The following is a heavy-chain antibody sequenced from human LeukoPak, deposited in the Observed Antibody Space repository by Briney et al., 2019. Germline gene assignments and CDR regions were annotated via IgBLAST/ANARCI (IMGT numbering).Heavy chain of an antibody. Sequence: QPGGSLRLSCAASGFTFSSYGMSWVRQAPGKGLEWVSGTSGSGSSTYYADSVQGRFTISRDNSKNTVYLQMNSLRAEDTAVYYCAKAVYVNWFDAFDLWGQGTMVTVSS. J-gene: IGHJ3*01. CDR3: AKAVYVNWFDAFDL. D-gene: IGHD2-8*01. CDR2: TSGSGSST. CDR1: GFTFSSYG. V-gene: IGHV3-23*01.